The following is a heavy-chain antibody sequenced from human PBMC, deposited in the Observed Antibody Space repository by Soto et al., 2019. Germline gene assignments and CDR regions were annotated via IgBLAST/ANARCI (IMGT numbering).Heavy chain of an antibody. CDR2: ISYDGSNK. CDR3: AREITVRDYYGMDV. J-gene: IGHJ6*02. D-gene: IGHD4-4*01. V-gene: IGHV3-30-3*01. Sequence: PGGSLRLSCAASGFTFSSNAMHWVRQAPGKGLEWVAVISYDGSNKYYADSVKGRFTISRDNSKNTLYLQMNSLRPEDTAVYYCAREITVRDYYGMDVWGQGTKVTV. CDR1: GFTFSSNA.